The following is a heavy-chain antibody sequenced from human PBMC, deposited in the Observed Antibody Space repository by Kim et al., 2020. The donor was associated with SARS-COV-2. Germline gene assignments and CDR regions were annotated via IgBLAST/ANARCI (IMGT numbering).Heavy chain of an antibody. CDR1: GFTSTTYN. J-gene: IGHJ4*02. CDR3: ARDWNWGIDV. V-gene: IGHV3-48*02. Sequence: GGSLRLSCAASGFTSTTYNMNWVRQAPGKGLEWISYISVTDAIYYADSVKGRFTISRDYAKNSLDLQMNSLRDEDTAVYYCARDWNWGIDVWGQGTLVTV. D-gene: IGHD7-27*01. CDR2: ISVTDAI.